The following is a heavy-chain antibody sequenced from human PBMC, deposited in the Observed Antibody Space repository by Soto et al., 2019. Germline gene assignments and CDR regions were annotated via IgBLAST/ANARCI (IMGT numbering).Heavy chain of an antibody. CDR1: GFTFNAYA. CDR2: IGGSGGNR. D-gene: IGHD4-4*01. CDR3: ARVASDYINSVDH. J-gene: IGHJ4*02. Sequence: EVQLLESGGGFVHPGGSLRLSCAASGFTFNAYAMTWVRQAPGWGLEWVSAIGGSGGNRYYAASVRGRFTISRDNSKDTVDLQMNSLRVEDTAVYYCARVASDYINSVDHWGQGILVTVSS. V-gene: IGHV3-23*01.